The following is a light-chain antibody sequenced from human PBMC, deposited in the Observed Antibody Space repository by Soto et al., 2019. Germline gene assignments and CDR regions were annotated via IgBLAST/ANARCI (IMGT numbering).Light chain of an antibody. CDR2: DAS. Sequence: EIVLTQSPATLSLSPGERATLSSRASQSVSSYLVWYQQKPGQAPRLLIYDASNRATGIPARFSGSGSGTDFTLTISSLEPEDFAVYYCQQRSNWPPALTFGGGTKVEIK. CDR1: QSVSSY. CDR3: QQRSNWPPALT. J-gene: IGKJ4*01. V-gene: IGKV3-11*01.